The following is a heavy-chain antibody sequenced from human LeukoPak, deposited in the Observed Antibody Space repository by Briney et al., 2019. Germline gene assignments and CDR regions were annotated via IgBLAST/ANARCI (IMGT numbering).Heavy chain of an antibody. Sequence: PSETLSLTCTVSGGSISSYYWSWIRQPPGKGLEWIGYIYTSGSTNYNPSLKSRVTISVDTSKNQFSLKLSSVTAADTAVYYCARLVGPDSSSLIDYWGQGTLVTVSS. CDR1: GGSISSYY. D-gene: IGHD6-6*01. V-gene: IGHV4-4*09. CDR3: ARLVGPDSSSLIDY. J-gene: IGHJ4*02. CDR2: IYTSGST.